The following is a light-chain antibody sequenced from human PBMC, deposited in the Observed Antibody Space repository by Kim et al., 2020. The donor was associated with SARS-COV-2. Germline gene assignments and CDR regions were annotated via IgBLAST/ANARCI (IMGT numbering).Light chain of an antibody. CDR1: QSVSSY. CDR3: QQRSNWPT. V-gene: IGKV3-11*01. J-gene: IGKJ1*01. Sequence: SLSPGERATLSCRASQSVSSYLAWYQQKPGQAPRLLIYAASNRATGIPARFSGSGSGTDFTLTISSLEPEDFAVYYCQQRSNWPTFGQGTKVDIK. CDR2: AAS.